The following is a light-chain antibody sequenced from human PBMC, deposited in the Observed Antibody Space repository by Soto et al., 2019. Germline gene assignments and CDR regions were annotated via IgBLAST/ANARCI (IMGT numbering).Light chain of an antibody. CDR2: GAS. Sequence: EIVMTQSPATLSVSPGERATLSCRASQSVSSNLAWYQQKPGQAPRLLIYGASTRATGIPARFSGSGSGTEFTLTISSLRSEDFALYYCQQYNNWPGYTFGQGTKLDIK. J-gene: IGKJ2*01. CDR3: QQYNNWPGYT. V-gene: IGKV3-15*01. CDR1: QSVSSN.